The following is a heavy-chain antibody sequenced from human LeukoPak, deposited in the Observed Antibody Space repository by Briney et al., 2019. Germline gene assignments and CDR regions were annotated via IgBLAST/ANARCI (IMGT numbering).Heavy chain of an antibody. V-gene: IGHV3-48*01. CDR2: ISSSTTNM. D-gene: IGHD6-6*01. CDR1: GFTFSTYS. Sequence: PSGGSLRLSCAASGFTFSTYSMNWVRQAPGKGLEWVSYISSSTTNMYYADSVKGRFTISRDSAKNSLYLQMNSLRAEDTAVYYCAREYSSSSGRSSDYWGQGTLVTVSS. CDR3: AREYSSSSGRSSDY. J-gene: IGHJ4*02.